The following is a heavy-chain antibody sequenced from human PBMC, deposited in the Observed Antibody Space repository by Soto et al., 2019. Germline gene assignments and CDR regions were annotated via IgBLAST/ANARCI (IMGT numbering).Heavy chain of an antibody. Sequence: GGSLRLSCAASGFTFSTYSMHWVRQAPGKGLEYVSGVISNGYSAFYANSVKGRFAISRDNSKNTLYLQMDSLSPDDMAVYYCARTTVAYYFXLWGQGTLVTVSS. CDR1: GFTFSTYS. D-gene: IGHD1-1*01. V-gene: IGHV3-64*01. CDR3: ARTTVAYYFXL. J-gene: IGHJ4*02. CDR2: VISNGYSA.